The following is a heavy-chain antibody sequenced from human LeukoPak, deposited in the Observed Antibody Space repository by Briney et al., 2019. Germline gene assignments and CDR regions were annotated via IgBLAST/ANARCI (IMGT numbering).Heavy chain of an antibody. V-gene: IGHV3-74*01. D-gene: IGHD1-26*01. CDR3: VRDLGGGSGH. CDR1: GFTFSSNW. J-gene: IGHJ4*02. Sequence: RGSLRLSCAASGFTFSSNWMHWVRQAPGKGLVWVSRINEDGSTTNYADSVKGRSTIFRDNAKNTLYLQMNSLRAEDTAVYYCVRDLGGGSGHWGQGTLVTVSS. CDR2: INEDGSTT.